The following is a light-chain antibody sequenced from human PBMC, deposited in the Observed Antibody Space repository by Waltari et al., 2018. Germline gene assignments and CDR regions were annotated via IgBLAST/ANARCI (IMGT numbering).Light chain of an antibody. CDR3: QSAHSNGSDVV. Sequence: SYELTQPPSVSVSPGQTARITCSGAALSRQFGSWYQQKSGRAPVLMIYTDSGRPSGIPERFSGSSSGTTVTLTISAVQPEDEADYYCQSAHSNGSDVVFGGGTKLTVL. CDR2: TDS. V-gene: IGLV3-25*03. CDR1: ALSRQF. J-gene: IGLJ2*01.